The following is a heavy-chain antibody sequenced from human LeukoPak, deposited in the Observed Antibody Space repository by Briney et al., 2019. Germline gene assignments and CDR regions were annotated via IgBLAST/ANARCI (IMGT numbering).Heavy chain of an antibody. V-gene: IGHV3-30-3*01. CDR2: ISYDGSNK. Sequence: PGGSLRLSCAASGFTFSSYAMHWVRQAPGKGLEWVAVISYDGSNKYYADSVKGRFTISRDNSKNTLYLQMNSLRAEDTAVYYCAKDLGYSYGLGYFQHWGQGTLVTVSS. CDR3: AKDLGYSYGLGYFQH. J-gene: IGHJ1*01. CDR1: GFTFSSYA. D-gene: IGHD5-18*01.